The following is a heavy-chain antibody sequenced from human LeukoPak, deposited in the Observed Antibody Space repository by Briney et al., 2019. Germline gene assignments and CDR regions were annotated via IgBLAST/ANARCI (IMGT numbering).Heavy chain of an antibody. J-gene: IGHJ5*02. V-gene: IGHV3-33*06. CDR3: AKDQGLNWFDP. Sequence: PGWSLRLSCAASGFTFSSYGMHWVRQAPGKGLEWVAVIWYDGSNKYYADSVKGRFTISRDNSKNTLYLQMNSLRAEDTAVYYCAKDQGLNWFDPWGQGTLVTVSS. CDR2: IWYDGSNK. CDR1: GFTFSSYG.